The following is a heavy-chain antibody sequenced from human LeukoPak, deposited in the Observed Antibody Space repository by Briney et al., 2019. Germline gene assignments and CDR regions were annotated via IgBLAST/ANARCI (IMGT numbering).Heavy chain of an antibody. D-gene: IGHD3-10*02. V-gene: IGHV3-48*04. Sequence: GGSLKLSCSASGFTFSTYTMNWVRQAPGEGLEGVAYISSGSSTIYYADSVKGRFTISRDNAKNSLYLQMNSLRAEDTAVYYCAELGITMIGGVWGKGTTVTISS. CDR1: GFTFSTYT. CDR3: AELGITMIGGV. CDR2: ISSGSSTI. J-gene: IGHJ6*04.